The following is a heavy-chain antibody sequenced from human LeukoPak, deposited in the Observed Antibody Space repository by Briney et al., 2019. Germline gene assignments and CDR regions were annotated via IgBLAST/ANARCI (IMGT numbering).Heavy chain of an antibody. CDR2: ISSSSSYI. CDR3: AREDGAAAGRNPIDY. V-gene: IGHV3-21*01. J-gene: IGHJ4*02. CDR1: GFTFSSYS. Sequence: GGSLRLSCAASGFTFSSYSMNWVRQAPGKGLEWVSSISSSSSYIYYADSVKGRFTISRDNAKNSLYLQMNSLRAEDTAVYYCAREDGAAAGRNPIDYWGQGTLVTVSS. D-gene: IGHD6-13*01.